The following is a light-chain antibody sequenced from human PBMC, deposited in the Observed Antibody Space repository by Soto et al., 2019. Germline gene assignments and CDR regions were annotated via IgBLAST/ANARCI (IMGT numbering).Light chain of an antibody. Sequence: QSALTQPRSVSGSPGQSVTISCTGTSSDVGGYNYVSWYQQHPGKVPKLMIYDVSERPSGVPDRFSGSKSGNTASLTISGLQAEDEADYYCCPYAGNYTLLFGGGTKLTVL. CDR1: SSDVGGYNY. V-gene: IGLV2-11*01. CDR2: DVS. CDR3: CPYAGNYTLL. J-gene: IGLJ2*01.